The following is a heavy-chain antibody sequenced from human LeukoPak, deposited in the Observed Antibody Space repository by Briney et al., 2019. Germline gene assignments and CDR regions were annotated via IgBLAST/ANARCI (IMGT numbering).Heavy chain of an antibody. V-gene: IGHV3-53*01. J-gene: IGHJ5*02. CDR1: GFIVSSNY. CDR2: IYTEGST. D-gene: IGHD4-17*01. Sequence: PGGSLRLSCAASGFIVSSNYMNWVRQATGKGLEWVSVIYTEGSTYYADSVKGRFTISRDISRNTVHLQMNSLRAEDTAVHYCAKEVTDYGDYVFWKFRFEEIWFDPWGQGTLVTVSS. CDR3: AKEVTDYGDYVFWKFRFEEIWFDP.